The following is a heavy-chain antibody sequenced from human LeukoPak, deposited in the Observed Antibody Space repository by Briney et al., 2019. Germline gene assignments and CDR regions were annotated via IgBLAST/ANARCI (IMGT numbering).Heavy chain of an antibody. CDR3: ARRHKRGAYSYGVDY. J-gene: IGHJ4*02. CDR1: GYSFTNYW. Sequence: GESLKISCRGSGYSFTNYWIAWVRQMPGKGLEGMGIIYPGDSDTRYSPSFQGQVTISADKSISTAYLQWNSPKASDTAMYYCARRHKRGAYSYGVDYWGQGTLVTVSS. CDR2: IYPGDSDT. V-gene: IGHV5-51*01. D-gene: IGHD5-18*01.